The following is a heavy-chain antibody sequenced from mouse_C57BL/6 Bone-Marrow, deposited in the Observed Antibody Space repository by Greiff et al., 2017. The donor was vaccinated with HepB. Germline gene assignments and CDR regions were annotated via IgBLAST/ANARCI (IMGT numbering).Heavy chain of an antibody. CDR2: ISSGGDYI. CDR1: GFTFSSYA. V-gene: IGHV5-9-1*02. J-gene: IGHJ3*01. CDR3: TRDGYDYDDPFAY. Sequence: DVMLVESGEGLVKPGGSLKLSCAASGFTFSSYAMPWVRQTPEKRLEWVAYISSGGDYIYYADTVKGRFTISRDNARNTLYLQMSSLKSEDTAMYYCTRDGYDYDDPFAYWGQGTLVTVSA. D-gene: IGHD2-4*01.